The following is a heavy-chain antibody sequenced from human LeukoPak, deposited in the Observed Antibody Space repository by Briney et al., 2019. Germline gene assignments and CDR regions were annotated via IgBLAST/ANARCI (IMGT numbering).Heavy chain of an antibody. D-gene: IGHD6-13*01. V-gene: IGHV3-23*01. CDR2: ISGSGGST. J-gene: IGHJ4*02. Sequence: GGSLRLSCAASGFTFSSYWMSWVRQAPGKGLEWVSAISGSGGSTYYADSVKGRFTISRDNSKNTLYLQMNSLRAEDTAVYYCAKGEAALNYFDYWGQGTLVTVSS. CDR3: AKGEAALNYFDY. CDR1: GFTFSSYW.